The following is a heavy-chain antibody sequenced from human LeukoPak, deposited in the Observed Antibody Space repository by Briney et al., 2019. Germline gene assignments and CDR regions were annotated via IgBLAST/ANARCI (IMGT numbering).Heavy chain of an antibody. D-gene: IGHD3-10*01. J-gene: IGHJ4*02. Sequence: GESLKISCAASGFTFSNFAMTWVRLAPGRGLEWVSTVSGSGDSTHFADSVKGRFTISRDNSKNTLYLQMNRLRVEDTALYYCAKGSVDTSYIDYWGQGTLVTVSS. CDR2: VSGSGDST. CDR1: GFTFSNFA. CDR3: AKGSVDTSYIDY. V-gene: IGHV3-23*01.